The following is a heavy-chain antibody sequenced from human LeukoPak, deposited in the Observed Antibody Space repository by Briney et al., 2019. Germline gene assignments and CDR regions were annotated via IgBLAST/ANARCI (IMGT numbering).Heavy chain of an antibody. CDR2: IIPIFGTA. D-gene: IGHD3-10*01. V-gene: IGHV1-69*06. J-gene: IGHJ4*02. Sequence: ASVKVSCKASGGTFSSYAISWVRQAPGQGLEWMGGIIPIFGTANYAQKFQGRVTITADKSTSTAYMELSSPRSEDTAVYYCALWFGELSSDYWGQGTLVTVSS. CDR1: GGTFSSYA. CDR3: ALWFGELSSDY.